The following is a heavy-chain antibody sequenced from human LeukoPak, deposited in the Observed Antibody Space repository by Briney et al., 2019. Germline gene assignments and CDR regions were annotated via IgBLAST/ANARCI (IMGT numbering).Heavy chain of an antibody. D-gene: IGHD1-26*01. J-gene: IGHJ6*03. V-gene: IGHV1-2*02. CDR3: AREEWELLRYYYYYMDV. CDR2: INPNSGGT. CDR1: GYTFTGYY. Sequence: ASVKVSCKASGYTFTGYYMHWVRQAPGQGLEGMGWINPNSGGTNYAQKFQGRVTMTRDTSISTAYMELSRLRSDDTAVYYCAREEWELLRYYYYYMDVWGKGTTVTVSS.